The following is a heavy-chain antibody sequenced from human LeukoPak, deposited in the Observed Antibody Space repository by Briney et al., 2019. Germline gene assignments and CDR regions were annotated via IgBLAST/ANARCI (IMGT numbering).Heavy chain of an antibody. D-gene: IGHD1-26*01. CDR1: GGSISSSGYY. CDR3: ARHEYSGSYYGLSWFDH. CDR2: IYYSGST. J-gene: IGHJ5*02. V-gene: IGHV4-39*01. Sequence: PSETLSLTCTVSGGSISSSGYYWGWIRQPPGTRLEWIASIYYSGSTYYNPSLKSRVTISVDTSKNQLSLKLSSLTAADTAVYYCARHEYSGSYYGLSWFDHWGQGTLVTVSS.